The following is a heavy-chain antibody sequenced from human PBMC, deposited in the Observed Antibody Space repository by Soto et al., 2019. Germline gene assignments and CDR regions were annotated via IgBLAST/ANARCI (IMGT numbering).Heavy chain of an antibody. D-gene: IGHD6-25*01. J-gene: IGHJ4*02. V-gene: IGHV4-4*02. CDR1: GGSVSDNTW. CDR3: ARLGYSSAWPDY. Sequence: PSETLSLTCAVSGGSVSDNTWWSWVRQPPGKGLEWIGEISHRGSTNYKPSLKSRVTISLDKSKNQFSLRLTSVTAADTAVYYCARLGYSSAWPDYWGQGTLVTVSS. CDR2: ISHRGST.